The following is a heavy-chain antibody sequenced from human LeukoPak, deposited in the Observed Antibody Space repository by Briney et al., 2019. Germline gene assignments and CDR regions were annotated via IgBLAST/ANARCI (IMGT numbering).Heavy chain of an antibody. D-gene: IGHD2-8*02. CDR1: GFTFSNYL. Sequence: GGSLRLSCAASGFTFSNYLMHWVRQTPGKGLVWISRISTDGSFTNYADSVKGRFTISRDNSKNTLYLQMNSLRAEDTAVYYCAKEGTLVRYFDYWGQGTLVTVSS. J-gene: IGHJ4*02. CDR3: AKEGTLVRYFDY. V-gene: IGHV3-74*01. CDR2: ISTDGSFT.